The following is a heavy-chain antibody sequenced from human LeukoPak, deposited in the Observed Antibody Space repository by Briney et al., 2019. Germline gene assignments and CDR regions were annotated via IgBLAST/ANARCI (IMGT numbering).Heavy chain of an antibody. CDR1: GYTFTGYY. CDR3: ARGSTVTTLYPFDY. Sequence: ASVKVSCKASGYTFTGYYMHWVRQAPGQGLEWMGWINPNSGGTNYAQKFQGRVTMTRGTSISTAYMELSRLRSDDTAVYYCARGSTVTTLYPFDYWGQGTLVTVSS. V-gene: IGHV1-2*02. D-gene: IGHD4-17*01. CDR2: INPNSGGT. J-gene: IGHJ4*02.